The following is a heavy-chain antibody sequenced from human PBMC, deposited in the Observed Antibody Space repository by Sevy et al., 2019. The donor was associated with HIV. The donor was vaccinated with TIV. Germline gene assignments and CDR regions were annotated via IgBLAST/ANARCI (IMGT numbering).Heavy chain of an antibody. CDR3: GTGPPDGSYDYFDY. CDR2: ISGSSNYI. J-gene: IGHJ4*02. CDR1: GFTFSSYS. V-gene: IGHV3-21*06. D-gene: IGHD1-26*01. Sequence: GGSLRLSCAASGFTFSSYSMNWVRQAPGKGLEWVSSISGSSNYIYYAESLKGRFIISRDNAKNTLYLQMNSLRADDTAVYYCGTGPPDGSYDYFDYWGQGTLVTVSS.